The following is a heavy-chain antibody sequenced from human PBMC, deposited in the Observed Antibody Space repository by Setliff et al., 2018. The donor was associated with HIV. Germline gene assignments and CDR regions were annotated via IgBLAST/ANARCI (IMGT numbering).Heavy chain of an antibody. Sequence: SETLSLTCAVSGGSVSSSNWWSWVRQPPGKGLEWIGEISQSGSTNYNPSLKSRVTISVDTSENQFSLKLSSVTAADTAVYYCARTPQEVVVVAATRPYYYYYYMDVWGKGTTVTVSS. V-gene: IGHV4-4*02. CDR2: ISQSGST. CDR1: GGSVSSSNW. CDR3: ARTPQEVVVVAATRPYYYYYYMDV. D-gene: IGHD2-15*01. J-gene: IGHJ6*03.